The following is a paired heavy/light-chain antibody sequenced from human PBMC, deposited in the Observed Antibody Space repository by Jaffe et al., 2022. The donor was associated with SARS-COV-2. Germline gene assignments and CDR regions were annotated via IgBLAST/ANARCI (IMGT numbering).Light chain of an antibody. V-gene: IGKV3-20*01. Sequence: EIVLTQSPGTLSLSPGERATLSCRASQSVNNNYLAWYQHKPGRAPRLLIYGASSRATDIPDRFSGSGSGTDFTLTISRLEPEDFAVYYCQQYGNSYTFGQGTKLEIK. CDR2: GAS. J-gene: IGKJ2*01. CDR3: QQYGNSYT. CDR1: QSVNNNY.
Heavy chain of an antibody. Sequence: QLQLQESGPGLVKPSETLSLTCSVSGGSISSGSHNWGWIRQSPGKGLEWIGTFYYSGSIYYNPSLKSRVTISVDTSKNQFSLKLNSVTAADTAVYYCARRDDPYYRYMDVWGKGTTVTVSS. CDR3: ARRDDPYYRYMDV. CDR1: GGSISSGSHN. D-gene: IGHD1-1*01. J-gene: IGHJ6*03. V-gene: IGHV4-39*01. CDR2: FYYSGSI.